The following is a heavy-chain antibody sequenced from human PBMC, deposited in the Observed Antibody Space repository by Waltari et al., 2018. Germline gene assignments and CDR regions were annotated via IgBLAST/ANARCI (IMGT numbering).Heavy chain of an antibody. CDR1: GGSISSSSYY. J-gene: IGHJ4*02. Sequence: QLQLQESGPGLVKPSETLSLTCTVSGGSISSSSYYWGWIRQPPGKGLEWIGSIYYSGSTYYNPSLKSRVTISVDTSKNQFSLKLSSVTAADTAVYYCARGGTVTAFDYWGQGTLVTVSS. CDR3: ARGGTVTAFDY. D-gene: IGHD2-21*02. CDR2: IYYSGST. V-gene: IGHV4-39*07.